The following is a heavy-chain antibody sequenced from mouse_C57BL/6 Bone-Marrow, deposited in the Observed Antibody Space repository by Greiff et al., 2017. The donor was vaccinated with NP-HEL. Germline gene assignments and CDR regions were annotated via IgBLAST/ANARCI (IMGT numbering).Heavy chain of an antibody. V-gene: IGHV8-8*01. Sequence: QVTLKVSGPGILQPSQTLSLTCSFSGFSLSTFGMGVGWIRQPSGKGLEWLAHIWWDDDKYYNPALKSRLTISKDTSKNQVFLKIANVDTADTATYYCARIILYYYGSSSFYFDYWGQGTTLTVSS. CDR1: GFSLSTFGMG. CDR2: IWWDDDK. J-gene: IGHJ2*01. CDR3: ARIILYYYGSSSFYFDY. D-gene: IGHD1-1*01.